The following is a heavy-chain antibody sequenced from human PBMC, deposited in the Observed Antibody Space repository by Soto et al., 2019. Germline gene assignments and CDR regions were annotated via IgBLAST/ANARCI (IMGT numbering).Heavy chain of an antibody. CDR2: MNPNSGNT. J-gene: IGHJ6*03. Sequence: GVSVKVSCKASGFTFTSYDIYWARQATGQGLEWMGWMNPNSGNTGYAQKFQGRVTMTRNTSISTAYMELSSLRSEDTAVYYCARNYDILTTYYMDVWGKGTTVTVSS. CDR3: ARNYDILTTYYMDV. D-gene: IGHD3-9*01. V-gene: IGHV1-8*02. CDR1: GFTFTSYD.